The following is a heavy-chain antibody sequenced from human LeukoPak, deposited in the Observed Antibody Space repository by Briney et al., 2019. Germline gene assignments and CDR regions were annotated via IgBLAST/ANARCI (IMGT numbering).Heavy chain of an antibody. V-gene: IGHV1-2*02. CDR3: ARDRPASSWYIPNWFDP. Sequence: ASVTVSCKASGYTFTDYYMHWVRQAPGQGLEWMGWINPNSGGTNYAQKFQGRVTMTRDTSISTAYMELSRLRSDDTAVYYCARDRPASSWYIPNWFDPWGQGTLVTVSS. J-gene: IGHJ5*02. CDR1: GYTFTDYY. D-gene: IGHD6-13*01. CDR2: INPNSGGT.